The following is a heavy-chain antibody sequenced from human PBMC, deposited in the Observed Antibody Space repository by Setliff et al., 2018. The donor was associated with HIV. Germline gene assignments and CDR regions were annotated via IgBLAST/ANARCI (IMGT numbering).Heavy chain of an antibody. Sequence: SETLSLTCTVSGGSIGSGAYYWTRIRQHPGKGLEWIGYIYYSGITHCNPSPKSRVTISVDTSKNQFSLNLNSVTVADTAVYYCARGGYNYGIQYFQHWGQGTLVTVSS. D-gene: IGHD5-18*01. CDR3: ARGGYNYGIQYFQH. CDR2: IYYSGIT. CDR1: GGSIGSGAYY. V-gene: IGHV4-31*03. J-gene: IGHJ1*01.